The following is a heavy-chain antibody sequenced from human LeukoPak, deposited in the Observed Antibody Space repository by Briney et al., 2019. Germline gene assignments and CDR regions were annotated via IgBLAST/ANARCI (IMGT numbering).Heavy chain of an antibody. CDR1: GFTFSSYA. D-gene: IGHD2-21*02. Sequence: QTGGSLRLSCAASGFTFSSYAMSWVRQAPGKGLEWVSAISGSGGSTYYADSVKGRFTIPRDNSKNTLYLQMNSLRAEDTAVYYCAKDRPAYCGGDCYPGAYWGQGTLVTVSS. CDR2: ISGSGGST. CDR3: AKDRPAYCGGDCYPGAY. J-gene: IGHJ4*02. V-gene: IGHV3-23*01.